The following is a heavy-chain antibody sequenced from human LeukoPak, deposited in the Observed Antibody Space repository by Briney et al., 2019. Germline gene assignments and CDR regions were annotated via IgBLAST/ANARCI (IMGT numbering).Heavy chain of an antibody. J-gene: IGHJ4*02. Sequence: TGGSLGLSCAASGFTFSSYWMSWVRQAPGKGVEWVANIKQDGSEKYYVDSVKGRFTISRDNAKTSLYLQMNSLRAEDTAVYYCARDLSGVTGYTYGRGIDYWGQGTLVTVSS. D-gene: IGHD5-18*01. CDR1: GFTFSSYW. CDR2: IKQDGSEK. V-gene: IGHV3-7*01. CDR3: ARDLSGVTGYTYGRGIDY.